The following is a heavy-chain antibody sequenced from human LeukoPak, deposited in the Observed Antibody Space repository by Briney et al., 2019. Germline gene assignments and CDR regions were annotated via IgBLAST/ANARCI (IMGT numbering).Heavy chain of an antibody. Sequence: SETLSLTCAVYGGSFSGYYWSWIRQPPGKGLEWIGEINHSGSTNYNPSLKSRVTISVDTSKNQFSLKLSSVTAADTAVYYCARGLGYSSSWYSYNWFDPWGQGTLVTVSS. CDR3: ARGLGYSSSWYSYNWFDP. CDR2: INHSGST. V-gene: IGHV4-34*01. J-gene: IGHJ5*02. CDR1: GGSFSGYY. D-gene: IGHD6-13*01.